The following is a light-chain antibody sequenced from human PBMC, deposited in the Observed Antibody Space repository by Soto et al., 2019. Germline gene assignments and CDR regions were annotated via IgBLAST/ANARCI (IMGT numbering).Light chain of an antibody. CDR2: DAS. CDR1: QSISSW. Sequence: DIQMTQSPSTLFASVGDRVTITCRASQSISSWLAWYQQKPGKAPKLLIYDASSLESGVPSRFSGSGSGTEFTLTISSLQPDDFATYYCQQYNSYIFTFGPGTKVDIK. CDR3: QQYNSYIFT. J-gene: IGKJ3*01. V-gene: IGKV1-5*01.